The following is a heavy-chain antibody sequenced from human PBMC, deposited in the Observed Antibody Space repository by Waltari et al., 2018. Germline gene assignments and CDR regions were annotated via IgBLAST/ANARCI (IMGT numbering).Heavy chain of an antibody. V-gene: IGHV4-34*01. J-gene: IGHJ6*02. D-gene: IGHD1-7*01. CDR1: GGSFSGYY. CDR3: ARDKRYNWNLSYYYGMDV. Sequence: QVQLQQWGAGLLKPSETLSLTCAVYGGSFSGYYWSWIRQPPGKGLEWIGEINHSGSTNYNPSPKSRVTISVDTSKNQFSLKLSSGTAADTAVYYCARDKRYNWNLSYYYGMDVWGQGTTVTVSS. CDR2: INHSGST.